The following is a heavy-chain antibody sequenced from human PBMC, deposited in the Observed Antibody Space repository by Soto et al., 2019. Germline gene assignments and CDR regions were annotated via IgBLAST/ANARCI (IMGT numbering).Heavy chain of an antibody. Sequence: GGSLRLSCAASGFTFSSYWMSWVRQAPGKGLEWVANIKQDGSEKYYVDSVKGRFTISRDNAKNSLYLQMNSLRAEDTAVYYCARDPEYRTHSSWFDPWGQGTLVTVSS. J-gene: IGHJ5*02. V-gene: IGHV3-7*01. CDR2: IKQDGSEK. CDR3: ARDPEYRTHSSWFDP. D-gene: IGHD2-2*01. CDR1: GFTFSSYW.